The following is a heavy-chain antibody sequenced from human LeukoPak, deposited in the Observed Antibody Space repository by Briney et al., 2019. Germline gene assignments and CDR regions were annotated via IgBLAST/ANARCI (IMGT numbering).Heavy chain of an antibody. V-gene: IGHV4-39*01. CDR1: GGSISSSSYY. CDR2: IYYSGST. Sequence: SETLSLTCTVSGGSISSSSYYWGWIRQPPGKGLEWIGSIYYSGSTYYNPSLKSRVTISVDTSKNQFSLKLSSVTAADTVVYYGASTVYRSYWYFDLWGRGTLVTVSS. D-gene: IGHD4-11*01. CDR3: ASTVYRSYWYFDL. J-gene: IGHJ2*01.